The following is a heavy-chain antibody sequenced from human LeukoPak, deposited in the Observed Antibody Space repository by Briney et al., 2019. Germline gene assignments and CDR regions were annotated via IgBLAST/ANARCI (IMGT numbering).Heavy chain of an antibody. Sequence: GGSLRLSCAASGFIFSSYEMNWVRQAPGKGLEWVSYISSSGSTICYADSVKGRFTISRDNAKNSLYLQMNSLRADDTAIYYCARGLIPVAGVRSHYFAYWGQGAQVTVSS. J-gene: IGHJ4*02. CDR3: ARGLIPVAGVRSHYFAY. CDR1: GFIFSSYE. V-gene: IGHV3-48*03. CDR2: ISSSGSTI. D-gene: IGHD6-19*01.